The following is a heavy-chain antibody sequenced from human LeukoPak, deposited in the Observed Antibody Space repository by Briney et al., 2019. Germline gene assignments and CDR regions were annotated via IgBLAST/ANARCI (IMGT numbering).Heavy chain of an antibody. CDR1: GGSISSSSYY. J-gene: IGHJ5*02. CDR2: MSYSGST. D-gene: IGHD3-3*01. CDR3: ARSSGVVIHNWFDP. V-gene: IGHV4-39*01. Sequence: SETLSLTCTVSGGSISSSSYYWGWIRQPPRKGLEWIGSMSYSGSTYYNPSLKSRVTISADTSKNQLSLKVRSVTAADTAVYYCARSSGVVIHNWFDPWGQGTLVTVSS.